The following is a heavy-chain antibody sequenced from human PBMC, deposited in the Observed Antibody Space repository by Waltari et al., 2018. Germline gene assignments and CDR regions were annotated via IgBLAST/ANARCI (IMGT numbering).Heavy chain of an antibody. Sequence: EVQLLESGGGLVQPGGSLRLSCVASGFSLTGHALSWVRQVPGKGLEWVSAFGSDGRTYYADSVKGRFTISTDNSKNTLYLEMNSLRAEDTAVYYCAKEVWQQLVKMVGWFDPWGQGTLVTVSS. D-gene: IGHD6-13*01. CDR3: AKEVWQQLVKMVGWFDP. CDR2: FGSDGRT. J-gene: IGHJ5*02. V-gene: IGHV3-23*01. CDR1: GFSLTGHA.